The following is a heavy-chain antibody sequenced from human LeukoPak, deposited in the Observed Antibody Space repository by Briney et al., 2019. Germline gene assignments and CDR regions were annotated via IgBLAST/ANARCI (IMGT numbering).Heavy chain of an antibody. CDR1: GGSVSDNY. CDR3: ARHPFATPFDY. V-gene: IGHV4-59*08. CDR2: AYSSGHT. J-gene: IGHJ4*02. Sequence: PSETLSLTCTVSGGSVSDNYWSWIRQPPGKGLEWIGYAYSSGHTNYYSSLKSRVTMSLDTSKSQFSLRLSSVTAADTAVYFCARHPFATPFDYWGPGTLVTVSS. D-gene: IGHD2-15*01.